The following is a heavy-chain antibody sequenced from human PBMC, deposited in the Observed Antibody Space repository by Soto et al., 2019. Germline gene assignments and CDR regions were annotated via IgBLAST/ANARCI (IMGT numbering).Heavy chain of an antibody. V-gene: IGHV4-39*01. Sequence: SETLSLTCSVSGDSINSDKYYWGWIRQPPGKGLEWIGSIYYRGNTYYNPSLQTRVTISLDKSKSRFSLRLNSVTAADSAVYFCARLEGLATISYCFDFWGQGAQVAVSS. CDR2: IYYRGNT. CDR3: ARLEGLATISYCFDF. D-gene: IGHD3-9*01. CDR1: GDSINSDKYY. J-gene: IGHJ4*02.